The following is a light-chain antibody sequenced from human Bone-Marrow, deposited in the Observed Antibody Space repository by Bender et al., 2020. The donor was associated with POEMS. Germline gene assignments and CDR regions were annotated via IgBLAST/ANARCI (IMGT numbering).Light chain of an antibody. CDR3: AAWDDSLNGPV. V-gene: IGLV1-50*01. Sequence: QSVLTQPPSVSGAPGQSVTISCTGSSSNIGAGYDVHWYQQLPGTAPKLLIYNSYQRPSGVPDRFSGSRSGTSASLAISGLQSEDEADYFCAAWDDSLNGPVFGGGTKLTVL. CDR1: SSNIGAGYD. CDR2: NSY. J-gene: IGLJ2*01.